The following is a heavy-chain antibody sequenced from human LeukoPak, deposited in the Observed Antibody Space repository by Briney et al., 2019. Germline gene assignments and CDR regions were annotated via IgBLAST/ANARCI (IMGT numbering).Heavy chain of an antibody. V-gene: IGHV3-53*01. CDR1: GFTVSSNY. J-gene: IGHJ4*02. CDR2: IYSGGST. D-gene: IGHD3-22*01. CDR3: ARGADYYDSSGYPVDY. Sequence: PGGSLRLSCAASGFTVSSNYMSWVRQAPGKGLEWVSVIYSGGSTYYADSVKGRFTISRDNSKNTLYLQMNSLRAEDTAVYYCARGADYYDSSGYPVDYWGQGTLVTVSS.